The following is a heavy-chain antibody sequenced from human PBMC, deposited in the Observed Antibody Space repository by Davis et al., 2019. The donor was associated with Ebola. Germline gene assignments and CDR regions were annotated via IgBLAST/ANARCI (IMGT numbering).Heavy chain of an antibody. CDR2: TYYNSKWYN. CDR1: GDSVSSGG. CDR3: ARGWLRGGMDV. Sequence: HSQTLSHTCAISGDSVSSGGWNWIRQSPSRGLEWLGRTYYNSKWYNDYAVSVKSRITINPDTSKNQFTLQLTSVTPEDTALYYCARGWLRGGMDVWGEGTTVTV. V-gene: IGHV6-1*01. J-gene: IGHJ6*02. D-gene: IGHD5-18*01.